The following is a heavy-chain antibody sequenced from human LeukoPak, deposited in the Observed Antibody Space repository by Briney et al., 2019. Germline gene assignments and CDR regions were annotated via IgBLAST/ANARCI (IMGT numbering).Heavy chain of an antibody. V-gene: IGHV4-39*07. Sequence: PSETLSLTCTVSGGSISSSSYYWGWIRQPPGKGLEWIGSIYYSGSTYYNPSLKSRVTISVGTSKNQFSLKLSSVTAADTAVYYCARLGLWFGESYAFDIWGQGTMVTVSS. CDR1: GGSISSSSYY. CDR3: ARLGLWFGESYAFDI. D-gene: IGHD3-10*01. CDR2: IYYSGST. J-gene: IGHJ3*02.